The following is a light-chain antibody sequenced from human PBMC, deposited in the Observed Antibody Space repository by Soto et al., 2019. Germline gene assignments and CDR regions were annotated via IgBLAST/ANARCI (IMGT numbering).Light chain of an antibody. V-gene: IGLV2-14*01. CDR1: GDDIGGYNF. J-gene: IGLJ1*01. CDR3: ASFTSISTYV. CDR2: DVT. Sequence: SGLTQPASVSGSPGQSITISGGGTGDDIGGYNFVSWYQHHPGKAPKLIIYDVTHRPSGVSERFSGSKSGFTASLTISGLQPEDESHYYCASFTSISTYVFGTGTKVTVL.